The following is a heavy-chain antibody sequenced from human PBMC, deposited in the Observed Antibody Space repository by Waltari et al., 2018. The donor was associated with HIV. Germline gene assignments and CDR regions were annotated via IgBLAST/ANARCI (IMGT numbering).Heavy chain of an antibody. D-gene: IGHD3-3*01. CDR3: ASKSDYDFWSGAGFDY. Sequence: QVQLVQSGAEVKKPGSSVKVSCKASGGTFSSYAISWVRQAPGQGLEWMGGITPIFGTANYAQKFQGRVTITADESTSTAYMELSSLRSEDTAVYYCASKSDYDFWSGAGFDYWGQGTLVTVSS. J-gene: IGHJ4*02. CDR1: GGTFSSYA. CDR2: ITPIFGTA. V-gene: IGHV1-69*01.